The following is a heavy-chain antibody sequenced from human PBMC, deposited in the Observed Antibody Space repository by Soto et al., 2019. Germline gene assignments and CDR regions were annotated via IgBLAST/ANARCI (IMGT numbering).Heavy chain of an antibody. CDR3: ARMSSSISPGC. V-gene: IGHV3-48*01. Sequence: EVQLVESGGGLVQPGGSLRLSCAASGFTFSTYSMNWVRQAPGKGLEWVSYISSSGSTKYYADSVKGRFTISRDNAKNSLYLQMNSLRAEDTAEYYCARMSSSISPGCWGQGTLVTVSS. CDR2: ISSSGSTK. CDR1: GFTFSTYS. D-gene: IGHD2-2*01. J-gene: IGHJ4*02.